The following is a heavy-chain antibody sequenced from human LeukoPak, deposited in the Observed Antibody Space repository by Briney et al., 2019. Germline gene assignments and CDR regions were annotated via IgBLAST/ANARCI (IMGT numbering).Heavy chain of an antibody. CDR1: GFTFSNYV. CDR3: ARARVDIAMFTWLNWYFDL. V-gene: IGHV3-30-3*01. CDR2: ISYDGSNK. J-gene: IGHJ2*01. Sequence: GRSLRLSCAASGFTFSNYVIHWVRQAPGKGLEWVAVISYDGSNKYYADSVKGRFTISRDDSKNALYLQMNSLRAEDTAVYYCARARVDIAMFTWLNWYFDLWGRGTLVTVSS. D-gene: IGHD5-18*01.